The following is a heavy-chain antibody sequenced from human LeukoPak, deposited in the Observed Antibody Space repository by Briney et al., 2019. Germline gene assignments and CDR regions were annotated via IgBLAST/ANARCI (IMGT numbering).Heavy chain of an antibody. CDR1: GGSISSNDYY. D-gene: IGHD3-22*01. CDR2: IYYSGST. J-gene: IGHJ4*02. Sequence: SETLSLTCTVSGGSISSNDYYWDWIRQPPGMGLEYIGSIYYSGSTYYNPSLKSRVTISVDRSKNQFSLKLSSVTAADTAVSYCARALYDTSGYYLDHWGQGTLVTVSS. V-gene: IGHV4-39*07. CDR3: ARALYDTSGYYLDH.